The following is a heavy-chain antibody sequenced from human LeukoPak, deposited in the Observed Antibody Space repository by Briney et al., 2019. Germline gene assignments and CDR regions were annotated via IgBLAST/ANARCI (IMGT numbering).Heavy chain of an antibody. CDR2: IKQDGSEK. J-gene: IGHJ4*02. CDR1: GFTFSSYW. CDR3: ARSRDGYDDYFDY. Sequence: GGSLRLSCAASGFTFSSYWVSWVRQAPGKGLDWVANIKQDGSEKYYVDSVKGRFIISRDNAKNSLYLQMNSLRAEDTAVYYCARSRDGYDDYFDYWGQGTLVTVSS. D-gene: IGHD5-24*01. V-gene: IGHV3-7*01.